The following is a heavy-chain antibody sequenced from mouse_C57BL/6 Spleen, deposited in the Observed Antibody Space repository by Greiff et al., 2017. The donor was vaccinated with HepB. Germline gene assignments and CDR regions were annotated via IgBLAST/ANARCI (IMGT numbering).Heavy chain of an antibody. CDR2: INPNNGGT. CDR1: GYTFTDYY. J-gene: IGHJ3*01. V-gene: IGHV1-26*01. Sequence: VQLQQSGPELVKPGASVKISCKASGYTFTDYYMNWVKQSHGKSLEWIGDINPNNGGTSYNQKFKGKATLTVDKSSSTAYMELRSLTSEDSAVYYCASGDYDRFAYWGQGTLVTVSA. CDR3: ASGDYDRFAY. D-gene: IGHD2-4*01.